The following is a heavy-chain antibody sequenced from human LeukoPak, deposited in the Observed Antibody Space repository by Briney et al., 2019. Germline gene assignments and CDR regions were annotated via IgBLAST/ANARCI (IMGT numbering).Heavy chain of an antibody. CDR2: IYTSGST. Sequence: SETLSLTCTVSGGSISSYYWSWIRQPAGKGLEWIGRIYTSGSTNYNPSLKSRVTMSVDTSKNQFSLKLRSVTAADTAVYYWARGAHRSYYYDSIGYYLRGGYYLDYWGQGTLVTVSS. CDR1: GGSISSYY. V-gene: IGHV4-4*07. CDR3: ARGAHRSYYYDSIGYYLRGGYYLDY. J-gene: IGHJ4*02. D-gene: IGHD3-22*01.